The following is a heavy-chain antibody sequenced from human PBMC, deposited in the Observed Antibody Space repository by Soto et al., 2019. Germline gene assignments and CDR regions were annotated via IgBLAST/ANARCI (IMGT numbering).Heavy chain of an antibody. CDR2: IRNSGATT. CDR3: AKEHGYCSSTTCYKGFDY. J-gene: IGHJ4*02. CDR1: GFTFSSYA. D-gene: IGHD2-2*02. Sequence: GGSLRLSCAASGFTFSSYAMSWVRRAPGKGLEWVSSIRNSGATTYYADSLKGRFTLSRDNSNNTMYLRMDSLRAEDTAVYYCAKEHGYCSSTTCYKGFDYWGQGILVTVSS. V-gene: IGHV3-23*01.